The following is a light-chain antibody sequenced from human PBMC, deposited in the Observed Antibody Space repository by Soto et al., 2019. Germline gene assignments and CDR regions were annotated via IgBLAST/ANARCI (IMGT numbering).Light chain of an antibody. CDR2: AAS. Sequence: AIRMTQSPSSLSASTGDRVTITCRASQGISSYLAWYQQKPGKAPKLLIYAASTLQSGVPSRFSGSGSGTEITLTISSLQPEDFATYYCQQSYSTPLWTFGQGTKVDIK. CDR3: QQSYSTPLWT. CDR1: QGISSY. V-gene: IGKV1-8*01. J-gene: IGKJ1*01.